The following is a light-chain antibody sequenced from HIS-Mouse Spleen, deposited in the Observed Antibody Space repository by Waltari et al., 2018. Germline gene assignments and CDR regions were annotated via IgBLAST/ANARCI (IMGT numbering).Light chain of an antibody. V-gene: IGLV2-23*01. CDR2: EGS. J-gene: IGLJ3*02. Sequence: QSALTQPASVSGSPGQSITTSFTGTSSDVGRYNLVSWYQQHPGKAPKPMIYEGSKRPSGVSNRFSGSKSGNTASLTISGLQAEDEADYYCCSYAGSSTWVFGGGTKLTVL. CDR1: SSDVGRYNL. CDR3: CSYAGSSTWV.